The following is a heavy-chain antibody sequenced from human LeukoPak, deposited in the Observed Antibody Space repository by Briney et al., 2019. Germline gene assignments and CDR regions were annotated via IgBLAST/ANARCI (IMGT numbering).Heavy chain of an antibody. CDR3: ARQGCSTTTCYSDDAFDI. CDR1: GYIFTTYW. V-gene: IGHV5-51*01. CDR2: IYPGDSDT. D-gene: IGHD2-2*01. J-gene: IGHJ3*02. Sequence: GGSLEISCKASGYIFTTYWIGWVRQVPGKGLEGMGIIYPGDSDTRYSPSFQGQVTISADKSISTAYLQWSSLKASDTAMYFCARQGCSTTTCYSDDAFDIWGQGTMVTVSS.